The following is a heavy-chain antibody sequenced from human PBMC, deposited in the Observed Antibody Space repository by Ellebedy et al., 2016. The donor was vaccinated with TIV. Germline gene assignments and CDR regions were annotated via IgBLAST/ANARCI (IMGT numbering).Heavy chain of an antibody. Sequence: GESLKISCAASGFNFRSYWMNWVRQAPGKGLEWVAKIRQEGDEIYYVESVKGRFTISRDNAKNSLFLQMNSLRVEDTAVYYCARRASYGDYAVQVNPWFDPWGQGTLVTVSS. CDR1: GFNFRSYW. CDR3: ARRASYGDYAVQVNPWFDP. D-gene: IGHD4-17*01. J-gene: IGHJ5*02. V-gene: IGHV3-7*01. CDR2: IRQEGDEI.